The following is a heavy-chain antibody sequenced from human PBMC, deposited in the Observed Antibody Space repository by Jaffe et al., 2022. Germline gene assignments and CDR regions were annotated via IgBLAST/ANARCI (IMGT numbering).Heavy chain of an antibody. D-gene: IGHD4-17*01. J-gene: IGHJ4*02. CDR1: GYTFTSYD. CDR2: MNPNSGNT. CDR3: ARTLRDDYERRYYFDY. Sequence: QVQLVQSGAEVKKPGASVKVSCKASGYTFTSYDINWVRQATGQGLEWMGWMNPNSGNTGYAQKFQGRVTMTRNTSISTAYMELSSLRSEDTAVYYCARTLRDDYERRYYFDYWGQGTLVTVSS. V-gene: IGHV1-8*01.